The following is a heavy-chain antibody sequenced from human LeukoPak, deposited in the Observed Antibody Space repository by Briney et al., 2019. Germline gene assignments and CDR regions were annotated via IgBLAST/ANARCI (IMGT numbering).Heavy chain of an antibody. J-gene: IGHJ4*02. CDR3: AKGPYSTSWYGYFDY. CDR2: IRAGGGST. D-gene: IGHD6-13*01. Sequence: GGSLRLSCAASGFTFSNFAMSWVRQAPGKGLEWVSDIRAGGGSTYYADFVKGRFTISRDNSKNTMYLQMNSLRAEDSAVYYCAKGPYSTSWYGYFDYWGQGTLVTVSS. CDR1: GFTFSNFA. V-gene: IGHV3-23*01.